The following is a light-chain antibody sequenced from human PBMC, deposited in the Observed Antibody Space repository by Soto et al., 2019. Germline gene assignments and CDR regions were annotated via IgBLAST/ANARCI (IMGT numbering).Light chain of an antibody. V-gene: IGKV3-20*01. J-gene: IGKJ2*01. CDR3: QQYGSLPYT. CDR1: QSVSSSY. Sequence: EIVLTQSPGTLSLSPGERATLSCRASQSVSSSYLAWYQQKPGQAPRLLIFDASFRTTGIPDRFSGSGSGTDSTLTISRLEPEDFAVYYCQQYGSLPYTFGLGTRLEI. CDR2: DAS.